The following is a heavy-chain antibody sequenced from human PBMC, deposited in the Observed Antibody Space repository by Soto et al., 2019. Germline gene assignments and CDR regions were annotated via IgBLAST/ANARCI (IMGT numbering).Heavy chain of an antibody. CDR3: ARVRGLIAAAGTYYYYGMDV. V-gene: IGHV4-4*02. Sequence: SETLSLTCTVSGVSISSSNWWSWVRQPPGKGLEWIGEIYHSGSTNYNPSLKSRVTISVDKSKNQFSLKLSSVTAADTAVYYCARVRGLIAAAGTYYYYGMDVWGQGTTVTV. CDR1: GVSISSSNW. CDR2: IYHSGST. D-gene: IGHD6-13*01. J-gene: IGHJ6*02.